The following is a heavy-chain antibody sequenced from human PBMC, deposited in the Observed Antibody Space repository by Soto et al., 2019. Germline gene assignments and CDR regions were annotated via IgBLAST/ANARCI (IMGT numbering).Heavy chain of an antibody. CDR3: ARDQVPAAMHAFDY. Sequence: VQLVESGGGVVQPGRSLRLSCAASGFTFSSYGMHWVRQAPGKGLEWVAVIWYDGSNKYYADSVKGRFTISRDNSKNTLYLQMNSLRAEDTAVYYCARDQVPAAMHAFDYWGQGTLVTVSS. V-gene: IGHV3-33*01. CDR2: IWYDGSNK. D-gene: IGHD2-2*01. J-gene: IGHJ4*02. CDR1: GFTFSSYG.